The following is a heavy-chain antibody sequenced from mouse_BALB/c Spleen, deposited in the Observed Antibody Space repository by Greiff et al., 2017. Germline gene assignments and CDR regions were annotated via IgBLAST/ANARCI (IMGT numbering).Heavy chain of an antibody. J-gene: IGHJ2*01. D-gene: IGHD2-3*01. V-gene: IGHV2-6-7*01. Sequence: GKLMESGPGLVAPSQSLSITCTVSGFSLTGYGVNWVRQPPGKGLEWLGMIWGDGSTDYNSALKSRLSISKDNSKSQVCLKMNSLQTDDTARYYCARDGYYDPLDYWGQGTTLTVSS. CDR3: ARDGYYDPLDY. CDR2: IWGDGST. CDR1: GFSLTGYG.